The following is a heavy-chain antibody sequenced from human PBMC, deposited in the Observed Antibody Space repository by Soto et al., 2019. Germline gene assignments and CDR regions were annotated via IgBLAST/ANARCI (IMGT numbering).Heavy chain of an antibody. V-gene: IGHV4-34*01. CDR3: GSCYFPYYYYGMDV. Sequence: PSETLSLTCAVYGGSFSAYYWNWIRQPPGKGLEWIGEINHSGSTNYNPSLKSRVSISVDTSQKQFSLKLSSVTAADTAVYYCGSCYFPYYYYGMDVWGQGTTVTVSS. J-gene: IGHJ6*02. CDR1: GGSFSAYY. D-gene: IGHD2-15*01. CDR2: INHSGST.